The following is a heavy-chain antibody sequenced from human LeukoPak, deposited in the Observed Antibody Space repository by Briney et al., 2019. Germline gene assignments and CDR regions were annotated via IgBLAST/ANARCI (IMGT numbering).Heavy chain of an antibody. D-gene: IGHD3-10*01. CDR1: GGSISSGSYY. Sequence: PSQTLSLTCTVSGGSISSGSYYWSWIRRPAGKGLEWIGRIYTSGSTNYNPSLKSRVTISVDTSENQFSLKLSSVTAADTAVYYCARATMGNYYYYYYMDVWGKGTTVTVSS. V-gene: IGHV4-61*02. CDR2: IYTSGST. CDR3: ARATMGNYYYYYYMDV. J-gene: IGHJ6*03.